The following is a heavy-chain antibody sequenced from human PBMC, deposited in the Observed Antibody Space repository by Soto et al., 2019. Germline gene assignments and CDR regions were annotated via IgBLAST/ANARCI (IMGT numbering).Heavy chain of an antibody. J-gene: IGHJ6*02. Sequence: ASVKVSCKASGYTFTNYTMNWVRQAPGQRLEWMAWINTVNGDTKYSQKVQGRVTIIRDTSASTDYMELSSLISEDTAIYYCAQRTGGTRSMDVWGPGTPVTVSS. D-gene: IGHD1-26*01. V-gene: IGHV1-3*04. CDR2: INTVNGDT. CDR1: GYTFTNYT. CDR3: AQRTGGTRSMDV.